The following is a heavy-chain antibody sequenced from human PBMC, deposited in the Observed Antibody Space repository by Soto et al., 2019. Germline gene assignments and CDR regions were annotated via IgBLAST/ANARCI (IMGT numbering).Heavy chain of an antibody. CDR1: GFTFSDHS. Sequence: EVQLVESGGGLVKPGGSLRLSCAASGFTFSDHSMNWVRQAPGKGVEWVSSISTTGRYIYYSDSMAGRFTISRDNAKNSLYLQINSLRGDDTAIYYCAAGTDTAMEQGADYWGQGTLVTVSS. D-gene: IGHD5-18*01. CDR2: ISTTGRYI. V-gene: IGHV3-21*01. J-gene: IGHJ4*02. CDR3: AAGTDTAMEQGADY.